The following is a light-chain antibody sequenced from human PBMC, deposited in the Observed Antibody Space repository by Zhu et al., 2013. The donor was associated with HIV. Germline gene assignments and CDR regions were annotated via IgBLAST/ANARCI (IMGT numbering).Light chain of an antibody. V-gene: IGKV1-5*03. Sequence: DIQMTQSPSTLSASVGDRVTITCRASQSISAWLAWYQQKPGKAPKLLIYKASTLDTGVPSRFSGSGSGTEFTLTINGLQPDDFATYFCQQYNSYSWNFGQGTKIEIK. CDR3: QQYNSYSWN. CDR1: QSISAW. J-gene: IGKJ1*01. CDR2: KAS.